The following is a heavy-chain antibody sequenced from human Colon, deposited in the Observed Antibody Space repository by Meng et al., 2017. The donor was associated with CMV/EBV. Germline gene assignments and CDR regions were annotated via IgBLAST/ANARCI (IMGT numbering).Heavy chain of an antibody. J-gene: IGHJ4*02. Sequence: GESLKISCAASGFTFSSYSMNWVRQAPGKGLEWVSSISSSSSYIYYADSVKGRFTISRDNAKNSLYLQMNSLRAEDMAVYYCARSREDYWGQGTLVTVSS. CDR3: ARSREDY. CDR1: GFTFSSYS. D-gene: IGHD1-26*01. V-gene: IGHV3-21*01. CDR2: ISSSSSYI.